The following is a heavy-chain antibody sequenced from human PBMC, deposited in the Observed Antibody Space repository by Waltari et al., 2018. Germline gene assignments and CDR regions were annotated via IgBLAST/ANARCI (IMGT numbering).Heavy chain of an antibody. Sequence: QVQLQQWGAGLLKPSETLSLTCAVYGGSFSDYYWSWIRQPPGKGLEWIGEINHSGSTDYNPSLKSRVTISVDTSKNQFSLKVISVTAADTALYYCARGSWYDFWGQGTLVTVSS. CDR2: INHSGST. CDR1: GGSFSDYY. V-gene: IGHV4-34*01. CDR3: ARGSWYDF. J-gene: IGHJ5*01.